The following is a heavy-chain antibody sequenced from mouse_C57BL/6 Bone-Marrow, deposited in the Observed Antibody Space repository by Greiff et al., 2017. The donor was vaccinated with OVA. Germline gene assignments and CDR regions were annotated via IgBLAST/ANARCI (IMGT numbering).Heavy chain of an antibody. J-gene: IGHJ4*01. CDR2: INPNYGTT. Sequence: EVQLQQSGPELVKPGASVKISCKASGYSFTDYNMNWVKQSNGKSLEWIGVINPNYGTTSYNQKFKGKATLTVDQSSSTAYIQLNSLTSEDSAVYYCARYVHYGNYVKGAMDYWGQGTSVTVSS. CDR1: GYSFTDYN. D-gene: IGHD2-1*01. V-gene: IGHV1-39*01. CDR3: ARYVHYGNYVKGAMDY.